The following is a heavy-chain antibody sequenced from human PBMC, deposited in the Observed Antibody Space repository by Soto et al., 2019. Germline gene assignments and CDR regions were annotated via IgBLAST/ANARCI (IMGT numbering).Heavy chain of an antibody. CDR2: ISWNSGSI. CDR3: AKDWSPRGIAAAGTLN. J-gene: IGHJ4*02. D-gene: IGHD6-13*01. CDR1: GFTFDEYA. V-gene: IGHV3-9*01. Sequence: GGSLSISCSASGFTFDEYAMHWVRQAPGKGLEWVSGISWNSGSIGYADSVKGRFTISRDNAKSSLYLQMNSLRAEDTALYYCAKDWSPRGIAAAGTLNWGQGTLVTVSS.